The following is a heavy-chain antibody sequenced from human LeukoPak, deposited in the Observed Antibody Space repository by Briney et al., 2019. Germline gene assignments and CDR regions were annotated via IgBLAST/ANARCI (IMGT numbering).Heavy chain of an antibody. V-gene: IGHV1-2*02. J-gene: IGHJ4*02. CDR3: ARDPQGTSPRVVPPSDY. CDR2: INPNSGGT. D-gene: IGHD4-23*01. Sequence: GASVKVSCKASGYTFTGYYIHWVRQAPGQGLEWMGWINPNSGGTNYAQKFQGRVTMTRDTSISTAYMELSRLRADDTAVYYCARDPQGTSPRVVPPSDYWGQGNLVTVSS. CDR1: GYTFTGYY.